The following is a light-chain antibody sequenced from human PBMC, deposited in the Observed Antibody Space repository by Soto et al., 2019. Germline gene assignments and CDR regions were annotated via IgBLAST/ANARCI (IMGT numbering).Light chain of an antibody. CDR1: QSVSSSY. Sequence: ENVLTQSPGTLSLSPGERATLSCRASQSVSSSYLAWYQQKPAQAPRLLIYDASNRATGIPARFSGSGSGTDYTLTISSLEAEDFAVYYCQHRDNWSYIFGQGTKVDIK. CDR3: QHRDNWSYI. V-gene: IGKV3D-20*02. J-gene: IGKJ2*01. CDR2: DAS.